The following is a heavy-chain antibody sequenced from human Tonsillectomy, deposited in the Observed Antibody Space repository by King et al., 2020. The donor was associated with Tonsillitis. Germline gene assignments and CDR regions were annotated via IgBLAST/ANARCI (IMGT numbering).Heavy chain of an antibody. D-gene: IGHD1-26*01. J-gene: IGHJ4*02. CDR2: INPSGGST. CDR1: GYTCTSYY. V-gene: IGHV1-46*01. CDR3: ARAGGSYRGYFDY. Sequence: VQLVESGAEGKKPGASVKVSCKAYGYTCTSYYMHWVRQAPGQGLEWMGIINPSGGSTTYAQRFQGRVTMTRDTSTSTVYMELSSLRSEDTAVYYCARAGGSYRGYFDYWGQGTLVTVSS.